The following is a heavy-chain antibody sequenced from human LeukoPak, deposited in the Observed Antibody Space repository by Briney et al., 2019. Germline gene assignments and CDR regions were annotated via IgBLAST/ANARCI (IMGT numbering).Heavy chain of an antibody. CDR2: ISSGSSYI. Sequence: GGSLILSCAASGFTFGSYSMNWVRQAPGKELEWVSFISSGSSYIYYADSVKGRFTVSRDNAKNSLYLQMNSLRAEDTAVYYCAKDRFYDFDYWGQGTLVTVSS. CDR1: GFTFGSYS. CDR3: AKDRFYDFDY. J-gene: IGHJ4*02. V-gene: IGHV3-21*01. D-gene: IGHD2-15*01.